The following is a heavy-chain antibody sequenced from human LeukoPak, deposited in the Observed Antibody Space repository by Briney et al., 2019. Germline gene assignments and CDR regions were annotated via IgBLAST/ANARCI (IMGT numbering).Heavy chain of an antibody. V-gene: IGHV3-48*01. D-gene: IGHD1-26*01. Sequence: GGSLRLSCAASGFTFSSYSMNWVRQAPGKGLEWVSYISSSSSTIYYADSVKGRFTISRDNAKNSLYLQMNSLRAEDTALYYCAKDEAGSGSYFPYYFDYWGQGTLVTVSS. J-gene: IGHJ4*02. CDR1: GFTFSSYS. CDR3: AKDEAGSGSYFPYYFDY. CDR2: ISSSSSTI.